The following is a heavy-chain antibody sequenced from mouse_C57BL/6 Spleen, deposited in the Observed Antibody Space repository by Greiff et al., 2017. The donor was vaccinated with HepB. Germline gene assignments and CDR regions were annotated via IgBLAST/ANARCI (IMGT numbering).Heavy chain of an antibody. Sequence: EVQLVESGGGLVQPKGSLKLSCAASGFSFNTYAMNWVRQAPGKGLEWVARIRSKSNNYATYYADSVKDRFTISRDDSESMLYLQMNNLKTEDTAMYYCVRQTYSNYGAMDYWGQGTSVTVSS. CDR1: GFSFNTYA. D-gene: IGHD2-5*01. CDR2: IRSKSNNYAT. V-gene: IGHV10-1*01. J-gene: IGHJ4*01. CDR3: VRQTYSNYGAMDY.